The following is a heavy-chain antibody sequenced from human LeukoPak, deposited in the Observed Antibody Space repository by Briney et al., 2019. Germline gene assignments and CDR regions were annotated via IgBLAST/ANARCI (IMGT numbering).Heavy chain of an antibody. CDR1: GFTFSSYA. CDR2: ISYDGSNK. Sequence: GGSLRLSCAASGFTFSSYAMHWVRQAPGKGLEWVAVISYDGSNKYYADSVKGRFTISRDNAKNSLYLQMNSLRAEDTAVYYCARALKSGYSSGWYNFDYWGQGTLVTVSS. D-gene: IGHD6-19*01. J-gene: IGHJ4*02. CDR3: ARALKSGYSSGWYNFDY. V-gene: IGHV3-30-3*01.